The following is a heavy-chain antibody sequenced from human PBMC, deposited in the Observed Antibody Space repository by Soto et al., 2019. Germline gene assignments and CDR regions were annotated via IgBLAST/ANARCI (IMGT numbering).Heavy chain of an antibody. Sequence: EVQLLESGGGLAQPGGSLRLSCAASGFTFSNYAMTWVRQAPGKGLEWVSAISGSGGSTYYADSVKGRFTISRDSSQNTVFLQMNSLRAEDTAVYYCAKNWDTTFSSSSHWGQGTLVTVSS. D-gene: IGHD6-6*01. CDR3: AKNWDTTFSSSSH. V-gene: IGHV3-23*01. CDR1: GFTFSNYA. CDR2: ISGSGGST. J-gene: IGHJ4*02.